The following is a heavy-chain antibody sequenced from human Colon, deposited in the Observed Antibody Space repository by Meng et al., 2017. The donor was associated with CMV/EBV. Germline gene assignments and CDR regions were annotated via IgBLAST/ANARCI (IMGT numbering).Heavy chain of an antibody. CDR1: GFTFSSYS. Sequence: GESLKISCAASGFTFSSYSMNWVRQAPGKGLEWVSSISSSSGYIYYADSVKGRFTISRDNAKNSLYLQMNSLRAEDTAVYYCARDSKGITIFGVVRPYYYGMDVWGQGTTVTVSS. CDR3: ARDSKGITIFGVVRPYYYGMDV. V-gene: IGHV3-21*01. J-gene: IGHJ6*02. CDR2: ISSSSGYI. D-gene: IGHD3-3*01.